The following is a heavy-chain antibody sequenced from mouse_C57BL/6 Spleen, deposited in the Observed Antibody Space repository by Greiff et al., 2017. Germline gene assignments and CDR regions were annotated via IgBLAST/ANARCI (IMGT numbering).Heavy chain of an antibody. J-gene: IGHJ4*01. Sequence: QVTLKESGAELARPGASVKLSCKASGYTFTSYGISWVKQRTGQGLEWIGEIYPRSGNTYYNEKFKGKATLTADKSSSTAYMELRSLTSEDSAVYFCARNYDYDGHYYAMDYWGQGTSVTVSS. CDR1: GYTFTSYG. CDR2: IYPRSGNT. CDR3: ARNYDYDGHYYAMDY. V-gene: IGHV1-81*01. D-gene: IGHD2-4*01.